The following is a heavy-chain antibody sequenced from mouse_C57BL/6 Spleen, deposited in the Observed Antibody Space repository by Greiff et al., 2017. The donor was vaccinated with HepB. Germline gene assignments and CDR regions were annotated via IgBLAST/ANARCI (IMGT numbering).Heavy chain of an antibody. V-gene: IGHV3-1*01. D-gene: IGHD2-12*01. CDR1: GYSITSGYD. CDR3: ARDGAYYKSTLFAY. Sequence: EVQLVESGPGMVKPSQSLSLTCTVTGYSITSGYDWHWIRHFPGNKLEWMGYISYSGSTNYNPSLKSRISITHDTSKNHFFLKLNSVTTEDTATYYCARDGAYYKSTLFAYWGQGTLVTVSA. CDR2: ISYSGST. J-gene: IGHJ3*01.